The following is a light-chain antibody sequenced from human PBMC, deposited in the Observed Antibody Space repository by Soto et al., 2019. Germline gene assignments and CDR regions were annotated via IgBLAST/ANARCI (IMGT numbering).Light chain of an antibody. Sequence: DIVMTQSPDSLAVSLGERATINCKSIQTVFYSSNNKNYLAWYQQKPGQPPKLLIDWASARDSGVPDRFTGSGSGTDFTLTISSLKAEDVAIYYCQQYYGTPVTFGQGTKVEIK. J-gene: IGKJ1*01. CDR3: QQYYGTPVT. V-gene: IGKV4-1*01. CDR1: QTVFYSSNNKNY. CDR2: WAS.